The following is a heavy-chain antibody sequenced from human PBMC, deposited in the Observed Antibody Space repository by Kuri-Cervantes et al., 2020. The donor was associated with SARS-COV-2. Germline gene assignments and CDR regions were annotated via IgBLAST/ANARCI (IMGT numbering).Heavy chain of an antibody. V-gene: IGHV4-34*01. CDR3: ARGPVIVGDTRRRVLDH. J-gene: IGHJ5*02. CDR2: INHSGST. Sequence: ESLKISCAVYGGSFSGYYWSWIRQPPGKGLEWIGEINHSGSTNYNPSLKSRVTISVDTSKNQFSLKLSSVTAADTAVYYCARGPVIVGDTRRRVLDHWGQGTLVTVSS. CDR1: GGSFSGYY. D-gene: IGHD1-26*01.